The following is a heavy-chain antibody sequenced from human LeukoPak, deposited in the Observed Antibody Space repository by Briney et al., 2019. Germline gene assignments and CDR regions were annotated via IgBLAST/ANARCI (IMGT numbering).Heavy chain of an antibody. CDR1: GFTFSSYS. CDR3: ARAVAAAGNDY. Sequence: GGSLRLSCAASGFTFSSYSMNWVRQAPGKGLEWVSSISSSSSYIYCADSVKGRFTISRDNAKNSLYLQMNSLRAEDTAVYYCARAVAAAGNDYWGQGTLVTVSS. V-gene: IGHV3-21*01. CDR2: ISSSSSYI. D-gene: IGHD6-13*01. J-gene: IGHJ4*02.